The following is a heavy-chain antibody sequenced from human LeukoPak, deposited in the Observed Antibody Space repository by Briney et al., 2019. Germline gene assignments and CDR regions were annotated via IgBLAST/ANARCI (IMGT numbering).Heavy chain of an antibody. Sequence: AGGSLRLSCAASGFSVSTNYMSWVRQAPGKGLEWVSVIYSGGYTYYADSVKGRFTISRDNSKNTVYLQMDSLRAEDTAIYYCARDEAFYIWGQGTMVTVSS. CDR2: IYSGGYT. CDR3: ARDEAFYI. CDR1: GFSVSTNY. V-gene: IGHV3-53*01. J-gene: IGHJ3*02.